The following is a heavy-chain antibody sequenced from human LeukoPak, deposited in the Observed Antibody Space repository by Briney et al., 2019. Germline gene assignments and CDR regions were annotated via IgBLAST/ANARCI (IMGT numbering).Heavy chain of an antibody. D-gene: IGHD3-9*01. Sequence: GGSLRLSCAASGFTFSSYGMHWVRQAPGKGLEWVAVISYDGSNKYYADSVKGRFTISRDNSKNTLYLQMNSLRAEDTAVYYCAKALYYDILAGYSDWGHGTLVTVSS. CDR3: AKALYYDILAGYSD. CDR2: ISYDGSNK. V-gene: IGHV3-30*18. CDR1: GFTFSSYG. J-gene: IGHJ4*01.